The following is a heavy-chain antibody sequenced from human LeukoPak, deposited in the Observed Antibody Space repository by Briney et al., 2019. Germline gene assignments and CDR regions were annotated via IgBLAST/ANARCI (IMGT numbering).Heavy chain of an antibody. Sequence: ASVKVSCKASGGTFSSYAISWVRQAPGQGLEWMGGIIPIFGTANYAQKFQGRVTITTDESTSTAYMELSSLRSEDTAVYYCASPTTVTTNFDYWGQGTLVTVFS. CDR2: IIPIFGTA. V-gene: IGHV1-69*05. CDR3: ASPTTVTTNFDY. CDR1: GGTFSSYA. D-gene: IGHD4-17*01. J-gene: IGHJ4*02.